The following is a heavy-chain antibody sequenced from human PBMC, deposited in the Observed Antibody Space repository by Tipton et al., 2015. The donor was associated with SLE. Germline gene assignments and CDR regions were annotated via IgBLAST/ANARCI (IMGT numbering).Heavy chain of an antibody. Sequence: SLRLSCAASGFAFTSYWMHWVRQAPGKGLVWVSRINTNGGSTSHADSVQGRFTISRDNTKNTLYLQMDSLRAEDTAVYYCARDLTGGKDSWGQGTLLTVAS. CDR1: GFAFTSYW. D-gene: IGHD3-16*01. J-gene: IGHJ5*02. CDR3: ARDLTGGKDS. CDR2: INTNGGST. V-gene: IGHV3-74*01.